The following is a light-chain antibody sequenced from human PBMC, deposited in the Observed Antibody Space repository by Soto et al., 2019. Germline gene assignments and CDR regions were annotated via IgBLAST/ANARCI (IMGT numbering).Light chain of an antibody. CDR2: DAS. CDR3: QQYNSYCT. CDR1: QSVTRW. Sequence: DIQITQSPSTLSASIGDRVNTTCRASQSVTRWSAWYQQKPGKAPNLLIYDASSLKTGVPSRFSGSGSGTEFTLTISSLQSDDFGTYYCQQYNSYCTFGQGTRLEIK. J-gene: IGKJ5*01. V-gene: IGKV1-5*01.